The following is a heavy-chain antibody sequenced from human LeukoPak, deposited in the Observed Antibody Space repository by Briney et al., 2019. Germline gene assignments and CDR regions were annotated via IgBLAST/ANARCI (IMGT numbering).Heavy chain of an antibody. CDR1: GFAFRIYP. J-gene: IGHJ4*02. CDR2: ISADSGTT. D-gene: IGHD1-1*01. CDR3: ATLMYTTGRQGFDS. V-gene: IGHV3-23*01. Sequence: PGGSLRLSCAASGFAFRIYPMIWARQAPGKGLEWVSRISADSGTTNYADSAKGRFTVSRDNSKRTLYLQMNSLRAEDTAVYYCATLMYTTGRQGFDSWGQGTRVTVSS.